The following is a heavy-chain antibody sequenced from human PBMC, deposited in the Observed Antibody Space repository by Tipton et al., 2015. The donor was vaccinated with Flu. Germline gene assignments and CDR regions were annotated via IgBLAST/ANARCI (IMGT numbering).Heavy chain of an antibody. V-gene: IGHV4-61*02. CDR3: ARAESSLRAGHYYGLDV. J-gene: IGHJ6*02. CDR2: IHTSGTT. CDR1: GGSISSGNYF. D-gene: IGHD6-19*01. Sequence: TLSLTCTVSGGSISSGNYFWNWIRQPAGKGLEWIGRIHTSGTTYYKPSLKSRVTISLDTSKNHFSLRLTSVTAADTALYFCARAESSLRAGHYYGLDVWGQGTTVTVSS.